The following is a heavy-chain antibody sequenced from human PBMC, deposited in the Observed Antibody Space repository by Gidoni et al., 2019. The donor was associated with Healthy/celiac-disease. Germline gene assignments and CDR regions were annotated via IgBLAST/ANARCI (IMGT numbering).Heavy chain of an antibody. J-gene: IGHJ4*02. V-gene: IGHV4-59*01. CDR3: ARGTRGYSYGSIDY. D-gene: IGHD5-18*01. CDR2: IYYSGST. CDR1: GGSISSYY. Sequence: QVQLQESAPGLVKPSETMSLTCTVPGGSISSYYWRWIRQPPGKGLEWIGYIYYSGSTNYNPSLKSRVTISVDTSKNQFSLKLSSVTAADTAVYYCARGTRGYSYGSIDYWGQGTLVTVSS.